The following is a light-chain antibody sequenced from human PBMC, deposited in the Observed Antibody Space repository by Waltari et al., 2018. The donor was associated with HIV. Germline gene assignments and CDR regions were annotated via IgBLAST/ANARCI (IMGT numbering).Light chain of an antibody. Sequence: DIQMTQSPSSLSASVGDRVTITCRASHDISHYLAWFQQKPGEAPKSLIYASCNLQRGGPSKFRGSGAETYFTLTINSLQSEDSATYYCQQYKRYPLTFGQGTRLEIK. V-gene: IGKV1-16*02. CDR3: QQYKRYPLT. CDR2: ASC. J-gene: IGKJ5*01. CDR1: HDISHY.